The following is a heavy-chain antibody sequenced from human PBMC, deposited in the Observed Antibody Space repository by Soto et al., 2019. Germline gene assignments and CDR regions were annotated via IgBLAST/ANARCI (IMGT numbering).Heavy chain of an antibody. Sequence: PSATLSLTCAVYGGSFGGYYWSWIRQPPGKRLEWIGEINHSGSTNYNPSLKSRVTISVDTSKNQFSLKLSSVTAADTAVYYCASSARSSSSRGFYYYYYGMDVWGQGTTVTVSS. CDR1: GGSFGGYY. CDR3: ASSARSSSSRGFYYYYYGMDV. CDR2: INHSGST. V-gene: IGHV4-34*01. D-gene: IGHD6-6*01. J-gene: IGHJ6*02.